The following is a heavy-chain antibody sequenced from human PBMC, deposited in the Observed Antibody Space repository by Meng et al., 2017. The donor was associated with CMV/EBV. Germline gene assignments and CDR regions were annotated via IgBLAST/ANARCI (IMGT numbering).Heavy chain of an antibody. V-gene: IGHV4-34*01. CDR3: ARGHDYGDYALDY. D-gene: IGHD4-17*01. Sequence: SQTLSLTCAVYGGSFSGYYWSWIRQPPGKGLEWIGEINHSGSTNYNPSLKSRVTISVDTSKNQFSLKLSSVTAADTAVYYCARGHDYGDYALDYWGQGTLVTVFS. CDR1: GGSFSGYY. CDR2: INHSGST. J-gene: IGHJ4*02.